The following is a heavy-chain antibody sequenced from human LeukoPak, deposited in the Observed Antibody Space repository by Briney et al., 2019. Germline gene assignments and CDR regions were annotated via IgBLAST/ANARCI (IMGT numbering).Heavy chain of an antibody. CDR3: AKDNTYYYADY. V-gene: IGHV3-30*02. D-gene: IGHD3-10*01. Sequence: GGSLRLSCAASGFTFSSYGIHWVRQAPGKGLEWVTFIGYDGRNTYYADSVKGRFTISRDNSKNTLYLQMNSLRAEDTAIYYCAKDNTYYYADYWGQGTLVTVSS. J-gene: IGHJ4*02. CDR1: GFTFSSYG. CDR2: IGYDGRNT.